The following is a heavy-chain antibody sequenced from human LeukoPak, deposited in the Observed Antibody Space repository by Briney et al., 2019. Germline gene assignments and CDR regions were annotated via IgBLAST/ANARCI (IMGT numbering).Heavy chain of an antibody. CDR3: ARQGYDFWSGYYI. J-gene: IGHJ4*02. CDR1: GYSISSGYY. Sequence: SETLSLTCAVSGYSISSGYYWGWIRQPPGKGLEWIGSIYHSGSTYYNPSLKSRVTISVVTSKNQFSLKLSSVTAADTAVYYCARQGYDFWSGYYIWGQGTLVTVSS. V-gene: IGHV4-38-2*01. CDR2: IYHSGST. D-gene: IGHD3-3*01.